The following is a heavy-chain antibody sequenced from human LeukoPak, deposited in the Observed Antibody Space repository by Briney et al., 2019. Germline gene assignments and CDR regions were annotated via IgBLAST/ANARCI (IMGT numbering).Heavy chain of an antibody. CDR1: GYTFTGYY. V-gene: IGHV1-2*02. Sequence: VASVKVSCKASGYTFTGYYMHWVRQAPGQGLEWMGWINPNSGGTNYAQKFQGRVTMTRDTSISTAYMELSRLRSDDTAVYCCARHGVNAAMVAYDAFDIWGQGTVVTVSS. D-gene: IGHD5-18*01. J-gene: IGHJ3*02. CDR2: INPNSGGT. CDR3: ARHGVNAAMVAYDAFDI.